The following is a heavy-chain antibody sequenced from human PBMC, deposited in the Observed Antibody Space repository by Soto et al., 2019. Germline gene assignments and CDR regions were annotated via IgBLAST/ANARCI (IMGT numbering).Heavy chain of an antibody. CDR2: IYGAASGI. CDR3: AKDRHPDGVWDIDW. J-gene: IGHJ4*02. D-gene: IGHD4-17*01. V-gene: IGHV3-23*01. Sequence: GGSQRLSCAASGVSFHEYTMNWVRQAPGKGLEWVSGIYGAASGIYYADSVKGRFTISRDNSRNTVYLQMNNLRAEDTAVYYCAKDRHPDGVWDIDWWGQGTLVTVSS. CDR1: GVSFHEYT.